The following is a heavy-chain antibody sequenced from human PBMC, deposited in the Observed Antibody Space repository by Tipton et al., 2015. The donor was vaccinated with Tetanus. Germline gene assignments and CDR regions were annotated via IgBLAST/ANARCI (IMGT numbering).Heavy chain of an antibody. CDR3: AKFLVVITQGYYHTMDV. CDR2: ISPTGDET. CDR1: GFTFSSDA. D-gene: IGHD3-9*01. Sequence: SLRLSCAASGFTFSSDAMTWVRQAPGKGLEWVSAISPTGDETYYADSGKGRFTISRDNSKNTLILQMNSLRAEDTAVYFCAKFLVVITQGYYHTMDVWGQGTAVTVSS. V-gene: IGHV3-23*01. J-gene: IGHJ6*02.